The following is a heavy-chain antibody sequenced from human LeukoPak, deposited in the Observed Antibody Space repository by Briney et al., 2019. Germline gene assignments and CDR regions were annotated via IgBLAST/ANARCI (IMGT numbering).Heavy chain of an antibody. CDR2: INPSGRST. CDR1: GYTFTSNH. D-gene: IGHD2-15*01. Sequence: ASVKVSCKASGYTFTSNHIHWVRQVPGQGLEWMGLINPSGRSTNYARKFQGRVTITSDTSTSTVYMELSSLRFEDTAVYYCAREQGQVPGPLVVAGTYYFDYWGQGTLVTVSS. J-gene: IGHJ4*02. V-gene: IGHV1-46*01. CDR3: AREQGQVPGPLVVAGTYYFDY.